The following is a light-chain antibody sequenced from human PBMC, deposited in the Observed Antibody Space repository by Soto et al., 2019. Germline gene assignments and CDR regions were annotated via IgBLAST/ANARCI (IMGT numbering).Light chain of an antibody. J-gene: IGKJ1*01. CDR2: AAI. CDR1: QSVSKY. Sequence: DIQMTQSPSSLSASVGDRITITCRASQSVSKYLNWYQQKPGEAPKLLIFAAISLHSGVPSRFSGSGSCTYFSLTISDLQPEDFASYYCQQTYTTPGTFGRGTRVEIK. CDR3: QQTYTTPGT. V-gene: IGKV1-39*01.